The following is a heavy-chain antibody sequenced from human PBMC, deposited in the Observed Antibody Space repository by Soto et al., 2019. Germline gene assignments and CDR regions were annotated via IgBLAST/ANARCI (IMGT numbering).Heavy chain of an antibody. CDR2: ISWDGGSV. J-gene: IGHJ4*02. Sequence: EVQLVESGGGLVQPGRSLRLSCAASGFTFDDYAMHWVRQAPGKGLERVSGISWDGGSVGYADSVKGRFTISRDNAKNSVYLQMNSLRTDDTAFYYCAKGRHSTYGSDQQNWGQGTLVTVSS. CDR1: GFTFDDYA. V-gene: IGHV3-9*01. D-gene: IGHD2-2*01. CDR3: AKGRHSTYGSDQQN.